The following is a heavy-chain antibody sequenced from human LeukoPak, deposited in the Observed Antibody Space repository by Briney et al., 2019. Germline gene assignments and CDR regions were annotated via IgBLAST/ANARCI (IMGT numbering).Heavy chain of an antibody. CDR2: IYPGDSDT. J-gene: IGHJ4*02. D-gene: IGHD3-9*01. CDR1: GYCFTSYW. Sequence: GASLQISCKGSGYCFTSYWIGWVRQRPGKGLEWMGIIYPGDSDTRYSPSFQGQVTISADKSISTAYLQWSSLKASDTAMYYCARRKILTGYSDYWGQGTLVTVSS. V-gene: IGHV5-51*01. CDR3: ARRKILTGYSDY.